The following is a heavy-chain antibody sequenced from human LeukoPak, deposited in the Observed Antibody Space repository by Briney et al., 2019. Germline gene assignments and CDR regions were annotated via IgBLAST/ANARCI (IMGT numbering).Heavy chain of an antibody. CDR3: ARDLRVGGYYYYYMDV. V-gene: IGHV3-23*01. Sequence: GGSLRLSCAASGFTFMSYAMSWVRQSPVKGLEWVSIISGSDGSTYYADSVKGRFTISRDNSKNTLYLQMNSLRAEDTAVYYCARDLRVGGYYYYYMDVWGKGTTVTVSS. D-gene: IGHD3-10*01. CDR1: GFTFMSYA. CDR2: ISGSDGST. J-gene: IGHJ6*03.